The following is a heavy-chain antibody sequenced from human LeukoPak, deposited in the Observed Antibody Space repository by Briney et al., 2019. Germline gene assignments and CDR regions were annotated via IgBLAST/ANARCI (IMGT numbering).Heavy chain of an antibody. CDR2: INPNSGGT. J-gene: IGHJ4*02. D-gene: IGHD3-10*01. CDR3: ARDLSGSGSYYNLDY. V-gene: IGHV1-2*02. Sequence: GASVKVSCKASGYTFTSYGISWVRQAPGQGLEWMGWINPNSGGTNYAQKFQGRVTMTRDTSISTAYMELSRLRSDDTAVYYCARDLSGSGSYYNLDYWGQGTLVTVSS. CDR1: GYTFTSYG.